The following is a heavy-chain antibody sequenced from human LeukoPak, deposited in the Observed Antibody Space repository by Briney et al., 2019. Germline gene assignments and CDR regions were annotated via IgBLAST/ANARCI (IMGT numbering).Heavy chain of an antibody. CDR2: RNSDGSTT. D-gene: IGHD1-26*01. Sequence: GGSLRLSCAASGFTFSSYWMHWVRQAPGKGLVWVSRRNSDGSTTNYADSVKGRFTISRDNAKDSLYLHMNSLRDEDTAVYYCAIDAWELPLDAFDIWGQGTMVTVSS. V-gene: IGHV3-74*01. CDR3: AIDAWELPLDAFDI. CDR1: GFTFSSYW. J-gene: IGHJ3*02.